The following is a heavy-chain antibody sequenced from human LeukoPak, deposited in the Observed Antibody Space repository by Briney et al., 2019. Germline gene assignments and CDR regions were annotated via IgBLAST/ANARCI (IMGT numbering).Heavy chain of an antibody. CDR1: GGTFSSYA. D-gene: IGHD3-10*01. CDR3: AREKGRVWFGELSAFDI. V-gene: IGHV1-69*04. CDR2: IIPILGIA. Sequence: ASVKVSCKASGGTFSSYAISWVRQAPGQGLEWMGRIIPILGIANYAQKFQGRVTITADTSTSTAYMELSSLRSENTAVYYCAREKGRVWFGELSAFDIWGQGTMVTVSS. J-gene: IGHJ3*02.